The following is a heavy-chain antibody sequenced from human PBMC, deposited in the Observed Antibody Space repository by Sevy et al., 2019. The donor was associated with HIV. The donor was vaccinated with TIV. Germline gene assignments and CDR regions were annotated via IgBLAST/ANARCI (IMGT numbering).Heavy chain of an antibody. CDR2: IYYSGST. D-gene: IGHD6-13*01. CDR1: GGSISNYF. CDR3: ARESIGAVGDFDY. Sequence: SETLSLTCTVSGGSISNYFWSWIRQPPGKGLDWIGYIYYSGSTNYNPSLKSRITISVDTSKNQFSLKLRSVTAADTAVYYCARESIGAVGDFDYWGQGTLVTVSS. V-gene: IGHV4-59*01. J-gene: IGHJ4*02.